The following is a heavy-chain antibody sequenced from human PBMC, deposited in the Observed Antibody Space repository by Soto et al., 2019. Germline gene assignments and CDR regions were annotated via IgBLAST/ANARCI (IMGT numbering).Heavy chain of an antibody. V-gene: IGHV3-30*18. CDR2: ISYDGSNK. CDR1: GFTFSSYG. J-gene: IGHJ6*01. CDR3: AKDLDVLSRYYYYGMDV. Sequence: QVQLVESGGGVVQPGRSLRLSCAASGFTFSSYGMHWVRQAPGKGLEWVAVISYDGSNKYYADSVKGRFTISRDNSKNTLYLQMNSLRAEDTAVYYCAKDLDVLSRYYYYGMDVW. D-gene: IGHD3-16*01.